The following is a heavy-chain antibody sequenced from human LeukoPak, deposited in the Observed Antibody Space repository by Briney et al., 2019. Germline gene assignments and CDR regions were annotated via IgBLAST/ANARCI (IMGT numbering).Heavy chain of an antibody. Sequence: SETLSLTCTVSGGSISSYYWSWIRQPPGKGLEWIGYIYYSGSTNYNPSLKSRVTISVDTSKNQFSLKLSSVTAADTAVYYFARHAAFAEYQSHLTHFDYWGQGTLVTVSS. CDR3: ARHAAFAEYQSHLTHFDY. CDR2: IYYSGST. V-gene: IGHV4-59*08. CDR1: GGSISSYY. J-gene: IGHJ4*02. D-gene: IGHD2-2*01.